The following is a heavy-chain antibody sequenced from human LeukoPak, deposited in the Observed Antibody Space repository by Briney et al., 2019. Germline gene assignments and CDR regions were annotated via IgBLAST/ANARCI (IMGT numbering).Heavy chain of an antibody. CDR3: ARDSSSSASWWFDP. Sequence: GASVKVSCKASGYTFISHWMHWVRQAPGQGLEWVGVISPNGGTTVYAQKFQGRVTLTRDMSTSTLYMELSSLRSEDTAVYYCARDSSSSASWWFDPWGQGTLVTVSS. CDR1: GYTFISHW. J-gene: IGHJ5*02. CDR2: ISPNGGTT. D-gene: IGHD6-6*01. V-gene: IGHV1-46*01.